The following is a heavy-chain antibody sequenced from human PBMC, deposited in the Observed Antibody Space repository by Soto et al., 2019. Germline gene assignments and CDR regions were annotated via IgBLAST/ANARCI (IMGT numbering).Heavy chain of an antibody. D-gene: IGHD6-13*01. J-gene: IGHJ6*03. CDR2: ISGSGGST. V-gene: IGHV3-23*01. CDR1: GFTFSSYA. CDR3: AKFSGYSSSWDYYYYMDV. Sequence: GGSLRLSCAASGFTFSSYAMSWVRQAPGKGLEWVSAISGSGGSTYYADSVKGRFTISRDNSKNTLELQMNSLRAEDTAVYYCAKFSGYSSSWDYYYYMDVWGKGTTVTVSS.